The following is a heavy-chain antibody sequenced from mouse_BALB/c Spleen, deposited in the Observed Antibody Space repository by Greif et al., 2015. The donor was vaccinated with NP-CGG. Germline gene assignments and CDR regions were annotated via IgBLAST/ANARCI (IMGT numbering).Heavy chain of an antibody. CDR3: AREGYGYDWCAY. V-gene: IGHV1-69*02. CDR1: GYTFTSYW. J-gene: IGHJ3*01. D-gene: IGHD2-2*01. CDR2: IDPSDSET. Sequence: QVQLQQSGAEFVKPGAPVKLSCKASGYTFTSYWMNWVKQRPGRGLEWIGRIDPSDSETHYNQKFKDKATLTVDKSSSTAYIHLSSLASEDSAVYYCAREGYGYDWCAYWGQGTLVTVSA.